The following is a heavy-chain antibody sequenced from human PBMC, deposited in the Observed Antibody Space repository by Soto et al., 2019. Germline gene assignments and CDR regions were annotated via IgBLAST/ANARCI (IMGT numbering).Heavy chain of an antibody. J-gene: IGHJ6*02. Sequence: SVKVSCTASGGTFSSYAISWVRQAPGQGLEWMGGIIPIFGTANYAQKFQGRVTITADESTSTAYMELSSLRSEDTAVYYCACKRGDVGYYYYGMDGWGQRTTVTVSS. CDR2: IIPIFGTA. CDR3: ACKRGDVGYYYYGMDG. V-gene: IGHV1-69*13. CDR1: GGTFSSYA. D-gene: IGHD2-21*01.